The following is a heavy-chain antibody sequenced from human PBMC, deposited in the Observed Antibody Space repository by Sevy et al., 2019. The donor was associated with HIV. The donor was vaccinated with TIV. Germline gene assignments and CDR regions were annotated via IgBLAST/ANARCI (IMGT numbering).Heavy chain of an antibody. CDR3: ARSVDY. CDR2: VNLDGSGK. CDR1: GFSFSSYW. V-gene: IGHV3-7*01. J-gene: IGHJ4*02. Sequence: GGSLRLSCAASGFSFSSYWMTWFRQAPGKELEWVANVNLDGSGKYYGDSVKGRFTISRDNARNSLSLQMNSLRAEDTAVYYCARSVDYWGQGTLVTVSS.